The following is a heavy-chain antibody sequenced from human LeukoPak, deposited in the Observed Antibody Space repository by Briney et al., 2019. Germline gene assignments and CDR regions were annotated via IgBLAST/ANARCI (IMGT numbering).Heavy chain of an antibody. Sequence: GGSLRLSCAASGFTFSSYAMHWVRQAPGKGLEWVAVISYDGSNKYYADSVKGRFTISRDNSKNTLYLQMNSLRAEDTAVYYCAKARHSSSWYETGYFDYWGQGTLVTVSS. D-gene: IGHD6-13*01. CDR3: AKARHSSSWYETGYFDY. CDR2: ISYDGSNK. V-gene: IGHV3-30-3*01. CDR1: GFTFSSYA. J-gene: IGHJ4*02.